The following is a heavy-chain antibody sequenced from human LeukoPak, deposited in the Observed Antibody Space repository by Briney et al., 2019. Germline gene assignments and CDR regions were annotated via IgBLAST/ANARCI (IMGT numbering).Heavy chain of an antibody. D-gene: IGHD6-19*01. CDR1: GFTFGSYA. V-gene: IGHV3-23*01. CDR2: IFGSGGSA. CDR3: GKTTTGYSSGQKPAWPVDY. Sequence: GGSLRLSCEASGFTFGSYAMYWVRQAPGKGLELVAGIFGSGGSAHYADSAKGRFTISRDNSKNTVYLQINSLRAEDTAVYYCGKTTTGYSSGQKPAWPVDYWGQGTLVTVSS. J-gene: IGHJ4*02.